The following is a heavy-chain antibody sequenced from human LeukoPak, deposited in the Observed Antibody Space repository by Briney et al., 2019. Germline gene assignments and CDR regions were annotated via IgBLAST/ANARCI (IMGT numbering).Heavy chain of an antibody. V-gene: IGHV3-30-3*01. CDR1: GFTFSSYA. Sequence: GGSLRLSCAASGFTFSSYAMHWVRQAPGKGLEWVAVISYDGSNKYYADSVKGRFTISRDNSKNTLYLQMNSLRPEDSAFYCGKDLQPGGMDVWGQGTMVTVSS. CDR3: KDLQPGGMDV. J-gene: IGHJ6*02. CDR2: ISYDGSNK.